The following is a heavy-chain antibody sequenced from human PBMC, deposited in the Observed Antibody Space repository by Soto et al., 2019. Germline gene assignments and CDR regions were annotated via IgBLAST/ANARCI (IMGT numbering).Heavy chain of an antibody. V-gene: IGHV3-48*01. CDR3: TRDHGYGYGMDV. CDR2: ITKSSRTI. CDR1: GFTFSTYS. D-gene: IGHD5-12*01. J-gene: IGHJ6*02. Sequence: EVQLVESGGGLVQPGVSLRLSCAASGFTFSTYSMNWVRQAPGKGLEWISYITKSSRTIYYADSVKGRFTISRDNAKNALYLQMNSLRAEDTAVYYCTRDHGYGYGMDVWGQGTTVTLSS.